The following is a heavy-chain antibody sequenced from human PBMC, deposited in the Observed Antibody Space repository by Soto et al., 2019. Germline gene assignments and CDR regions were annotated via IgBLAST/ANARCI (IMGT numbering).Heavy chain of an antibody. CDR2: IKPEGSEK. J-gene: IGHJ4*02. Sequence: PGGSLRLSCVASGFTFSNYWMSWVRQAPGKGLEWVANIKPEGSEKYYVDPVKGRFTFSRDNAENSVYLQMNSLTAEDTAVYYCVRGFDYSFDYWGPGTLVTVSS. CDR3: VRGFDYSFDY. D-gene: IGHD4-4*01. CDR1: GFTFSNYW. V-gene: IGHV3-7*03.